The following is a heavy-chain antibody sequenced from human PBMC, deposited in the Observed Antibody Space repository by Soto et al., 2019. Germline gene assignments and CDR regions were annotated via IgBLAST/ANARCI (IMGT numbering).Heavy chain of an antibody. J-gene: IGHJ6*02. D-gene: IGHD3-10*01. CDR3: AAPRDEYGSGVSWFTYGMDI. V-gene: IGHV3-23*01. Sequence: GGSLRLACLASGFTFSDYAMTWVRHVPGRGLEWVASLDGAGGSTYYADSVRGRFTISRDNSQNTLFLQMKRLTVDDTATYYCAAPRDEYGSGVSWFTYGMDIWGQGTTVTVSS. CDR2: LDGAGGST. CDR1: GFTFSDYA.